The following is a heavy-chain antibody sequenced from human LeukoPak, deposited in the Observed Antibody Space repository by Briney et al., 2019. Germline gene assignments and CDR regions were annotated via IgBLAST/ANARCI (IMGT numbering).Heavy chain of an antibody. J-gene: IGHJ6*03. D-gene: IGHD3-22*01. CDR3: ARSHYYDSSGYYDYYYYMDV. Sequence: ASVKVSCKASGGTFSSYAISWVRQAPGQGLEWMGGIIPIFGTANYAQKFQGRVTITTDESTSTAYMELSSLRSEDTAVYYCARSHYYDSSGYYDYYYYMDVWGKGTTVTVSS. CDR1: GGTFSSYA. CDR2: IIPIFGTA. V-gene: IGHV1-69*05.